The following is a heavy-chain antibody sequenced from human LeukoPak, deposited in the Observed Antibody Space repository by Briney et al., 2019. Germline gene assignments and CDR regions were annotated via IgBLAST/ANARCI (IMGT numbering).Heavy chain of an antibody. D-gene: IGHD6-13*01. J-gene: IGHJ1*01. CDR3: SSLRGSSSQYFQH. Sequence: KPGGSLRLSCAASGFSFINAWMSWVRPAPGKGLEWVGRITSKIDGGTTDYAATVKGRFTISRDDSKATLYLQMDSLQIEDTAVYYCSSLRGSSSQYFQHWGQGTLVTVSS. V-gene: IGHV3-15*01. CDR2: ITSKIDGGTT. CDR1: GFSFINAW.